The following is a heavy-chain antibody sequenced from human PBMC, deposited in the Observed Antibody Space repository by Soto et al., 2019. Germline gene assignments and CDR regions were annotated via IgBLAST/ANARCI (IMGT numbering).Heavy chain of an antibody. CDR2: IKQDGSEK. Sequence: GGSLRLSCAASGFTFSSYWMSWVRQAPGKGLEWVANIKQDGSEKYYVDSVKGRFTISRDNAKNSLYLQMNSLRAEDTAVYYCARDYFDSSGYYYEDYFGYWGQGTLVTAS. D-gene: IGHD3-22*01. CDR3: ARDYFDSSGYYYEDYFGY. V-gene: IGHV3-7*03. CDR1: GFTFSSYW. J-gene: IGHJ4*02.